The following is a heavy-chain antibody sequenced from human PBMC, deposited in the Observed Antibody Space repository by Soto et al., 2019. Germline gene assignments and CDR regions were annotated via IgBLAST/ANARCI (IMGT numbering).Heavy chain of an antibody. J-gene: IGHJ1*01. CDR1: GASLSSGGYY. CDR3: ARVVLGDSGGYPVEN. CDR2: IYSTGST. Sequence: QVQLQESGPGLVTPSQTLSLTCTVSGASLSSGGYYWSWIRQNPGKGLEWIGYIYSTGSTNYNPSLKSRVNISVDTSKNCYSLNRSSVSAADTAVYCWARVVLGDSGGYPVENWGQGPLVTLSS. V-gene: IGHV4-31*03. D-gene: IGHD3-22*01.